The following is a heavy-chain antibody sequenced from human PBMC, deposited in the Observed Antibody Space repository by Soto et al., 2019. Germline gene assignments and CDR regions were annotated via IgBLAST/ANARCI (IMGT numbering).Heavy chain of an antibody. J-gene: IGHJ4*02. CDR3: ARGYYDILTGYYNNDGLDY. CDR2: ISSSSSYI. Sequence: PGGSLRLSCAASGFTFSSYSMNWVRQAPGKGLEWVSSISSSSSYIYYADSVKGRFTISRDNAKNSLYLQMNSLRAEDTAVYYCARGYYDILTGYYNNDGLDYWGQGTLVTVSS. V-gene: IGHV3-21*01. CDR1: GFTFSSYS. D-gene: IGHD3-9*01.